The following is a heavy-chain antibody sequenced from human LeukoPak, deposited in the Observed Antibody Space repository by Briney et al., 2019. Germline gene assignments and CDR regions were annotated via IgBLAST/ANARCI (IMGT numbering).Heavy chain of an antibody. V-gene: IGHV1-69*13. Sequence: GASVKVSCTASGGTFSSYAISWVRQAPGQGLEWMGGIIPIFGTANYAQKFQGRVTITADESTSTAYMELSSLRSEDTAVYYCARVHRTAAGIFDYWGQGTLVTVSS. J-gene: IGHJ4*02. CDR2: IIPIFGTA. D-gene: IGHD6-13*01. CDR1: GGTFSSYA. CDR3: ARVHRTAAGIFDY.